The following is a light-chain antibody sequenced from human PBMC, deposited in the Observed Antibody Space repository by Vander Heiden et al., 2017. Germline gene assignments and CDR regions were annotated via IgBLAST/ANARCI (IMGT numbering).Light chain of an antibody. V-gene: IGLV8-61*01. Sequence: QTVVTQEPSFSVSPGGPVTLTCGLSSGSVSTSYYPSWYQQTPGQAPRTLIYSTKTRASGVPDRFSGSILGNKAALTITGAQADDESDYYCVLYMGSGIWVFGGGTKLTVL. CDR3: VLYMGSGIWV. CDR1: SGSVSTSYY. J-gene: IGLJ3*02. CDR2: STK.